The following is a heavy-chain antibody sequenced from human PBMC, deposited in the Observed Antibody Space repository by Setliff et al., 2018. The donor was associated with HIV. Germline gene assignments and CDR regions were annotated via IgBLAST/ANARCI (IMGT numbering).Heavy chain of an antibody. Sequence: PGESLKISCKGSGYNFANHYISWVRQKPGKGLEWMGKMDPSNSYTNYDLSFQGHVTMSADTSINTAYLHFNNLKASDSAIYYCARHGEEHPSSFFDPWGQGTLVTVSS. CDR1: GYNFANHY. D-gene: IGHD3-10*01. CDR2: MDPSNSYT. J-gene: IGHJ5*02. CDR3: ARHGEEHPSSFFDP. V-gene: IGHV5-10-1*01.